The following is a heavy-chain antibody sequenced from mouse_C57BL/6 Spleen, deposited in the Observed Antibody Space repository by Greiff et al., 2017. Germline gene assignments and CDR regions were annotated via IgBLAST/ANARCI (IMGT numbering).Heavy chain of an antibody. CDR3: ARRELCLDY. Sequence: DVMLVESGGGLVKPGGSLKLSCAASGFTFSSYTMSWVRQTPEKRLEWVATISGGGGNTYYPDSVKGRFTISRDNAKNTLYLQMSSLRSEDTALYYCARRELCLDYWGQGTSVTVSS. J-gene: IGHJ4*01. CDR2: ISGGGGNT. CDR1: GFTFSSYT. V-gene: IGHV5-9*01. D-gene: IGHD6-1*01.